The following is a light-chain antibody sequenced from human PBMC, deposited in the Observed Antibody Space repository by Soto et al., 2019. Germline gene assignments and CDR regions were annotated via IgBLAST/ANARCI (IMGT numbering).Light chain of an antibody. J-gene: IGKJ1*01. CDR1: QSISSW. V-gene: IGKV1-5*03. CDR2: KAS. Sequence: DIQMTQSPPTLSASVGDRVTITCRASQSISSWLAWYQQKPGKAPKLLIYKASSLESGVPSRFSGSGSGTEFTHTISSLQPDDFATYYCQQYNNIPGTFGQGTKMEIK. CDR3: QQYNNIPGT.